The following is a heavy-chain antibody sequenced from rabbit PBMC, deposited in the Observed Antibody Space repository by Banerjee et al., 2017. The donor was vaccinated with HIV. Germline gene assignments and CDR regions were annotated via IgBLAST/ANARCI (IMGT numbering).Heavy chain of an antibody. CDR3: ARFGTYLNTMDL. J-gene: IGHJ4*01. Sequence: QSLEESGGGLVKPGGTLTLTCTASGFSFSSSDYMCWVRQAPGKGLEWIGCIYTGSGSAYYASWAKGRFTISKTSSTTVTLQMTSLTAADTATYFCARFGTYLNTMDLWGPGTLVTVS. CDR1: GFSFSSSDY. CDR2: IYTGSGSA. V-gene: IGHV1S40*01. D-gene: IGHD2-1*01.